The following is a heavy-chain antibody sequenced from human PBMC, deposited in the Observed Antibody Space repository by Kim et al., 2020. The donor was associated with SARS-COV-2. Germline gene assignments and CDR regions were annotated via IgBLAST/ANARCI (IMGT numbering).Heavy chain of an antibody. V-gene: IGHV3-21*01. CDR1: GFTFNSYT. CDR3: ARLMGPEDIAAAGTGWFDP. CDR2: ISSRSSYI. Sequence: GGSLRLSCAASGFTFNSYTMSWVRQAPGKGLEWVSSISSRSSYIYYVDSVRGRFTISRDNAKDSLYLQMNSLRAEDTAVYYCARLMGPEDIAAAGTGWFDPWGQGTLVTVSS. D-gene: IGHD6-13*01. J-gene: IGHJ5*02.